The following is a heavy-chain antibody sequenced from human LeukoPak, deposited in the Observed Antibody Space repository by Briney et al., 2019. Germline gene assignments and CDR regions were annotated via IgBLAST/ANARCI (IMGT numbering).Heavy chain of an antibody. Sequence: TGGSLTLSCAASGFAFSSYAMSWVRQPPGKGLEWVSDISRRDDYTYYAFSEKGLFTISRHTSKHTLYLQINTLRDDDAAVYFCANDYRSGSFHDFSGQGTLVSVSS. J-gene: IGHJ4*02. CDR1: GFAFSSYA. D-gene: IGHD3-10*01. CDR2: ISRRDDYT. CDR3: ANDYRSGSFHDF. V-gene: IGHV3-23*01.